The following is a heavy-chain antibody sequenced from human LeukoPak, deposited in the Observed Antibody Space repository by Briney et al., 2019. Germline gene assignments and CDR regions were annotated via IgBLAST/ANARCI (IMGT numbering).Heavy chain of an antibody. CDR3: ARGLFLSGYLDAFDI. Sequence: GGSLRLSCEASGFTFNTYSMNWARQAPGKGLEWVSLIYSDGRTYYADSVKGRCTIPRDGSKNTLYLQMNSLRVEDTAVYYCARGLFLSGYLDAFDIWGQGTVVTVSS. V-gene: IGHV3-53*01. CDR2: IYSDGRT. CDR1: GFTFNTYS. J-gene: IGHJ3*02. D-gene: IGHD3-22*01.